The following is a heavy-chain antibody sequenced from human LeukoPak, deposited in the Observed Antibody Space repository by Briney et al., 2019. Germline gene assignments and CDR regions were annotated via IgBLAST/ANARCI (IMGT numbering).Heavy chain of an antibody. V-gene: IGHV4-61*02. D-gene: IGHD5-24*01. J-gene: IGHJ3*01. Sequence: SQTLSLTCTVSGGSISSGSYYWSWIRQPAGKGLEWIGRIYTSGSTNYNPSLKSRVTISVDTSKNQFSLKLSSVTAADTAVYYCAREKSPERKTWLQLGAFDVWGQGTVVTVSS. CDR1: GGSISSGSYY. CDR2: IYTSGST. CDR3: AREKSPERKTWLQLGAFDV.